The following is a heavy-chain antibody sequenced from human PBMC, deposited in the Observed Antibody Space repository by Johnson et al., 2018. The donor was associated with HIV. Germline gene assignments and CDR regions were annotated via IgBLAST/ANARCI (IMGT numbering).Heavy chain of an antibody. V-gene: IGHV3-30*02. J-gene: IGHJ3*02. CDR2: IRYDGSNK. Sequence: QVPLGESGGGVVQPGGSLSLPCAASGFTFTSSAMHWVRQAPRKGLAWVAFIRYDGSNKSYADSSKGRFTISRDNSTNTLYLQMNRLRAEDTAVYYCAREGGALDAFDIWGQGTMVTVSS. CDR3: AREGGALDAFDI. D-gene: IGHD1-26*01. CDR1: GFTFTSSA.